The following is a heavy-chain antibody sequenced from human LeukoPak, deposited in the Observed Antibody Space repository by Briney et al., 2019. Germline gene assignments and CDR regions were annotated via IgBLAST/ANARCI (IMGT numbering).Heavy chain of an antibody. CDR3: AAASYGYRY. V-gene: IGHV4-4*02. CDR1: GFTFSSYEM. CDR2: IYHSGST. D-gene: IGHD5-18*01. Sequence: GSLRLSCAASGFTFSSYEMNWVRQPPGKGLEWIGEIYHSGSTNYNPSLKSRVTISVDKSKNQFSLKLSSVTAADTAVYYCAAASYGYRYWGQGTLVTVSS. J-gene: IGHJ4*02.